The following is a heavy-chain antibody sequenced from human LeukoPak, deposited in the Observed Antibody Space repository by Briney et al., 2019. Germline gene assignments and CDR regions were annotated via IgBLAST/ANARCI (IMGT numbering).Heavy chain of an antibody. V-gene: IGHV3-30*18. CDR3: AKVGVGATNFDY. Sequence: GGSLRLSCAASGFTFSSYGMHWVHQAPGKGLEWVAVISYDGSNKYYADSVKGRFTISRDNSKNTLYLQMNSLRAEDTAVYYCAKVGVGATNFDYWGQGTLVTVSS. CDR1: GFTFSSYG. CDR2: ISYDGSNK. D-gene: IGHD1-26*01. J-gene: IGHJ4*02.